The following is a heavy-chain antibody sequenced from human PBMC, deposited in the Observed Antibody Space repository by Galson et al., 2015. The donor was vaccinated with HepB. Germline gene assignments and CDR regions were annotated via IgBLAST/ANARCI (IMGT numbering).Heavy chain of an antibody. J-gene: IGHJ4*02. Sequence: SLRLSCAASGFTFSDYYMDWVRQAPGKGLEWVGRSRNKANSYTTEYAASVKGRFIVSRDDSKDSLYLQMNSLKTEDTAVYYCARAASSGYFAGGFWGQGTPVPGSS. CDR2: SRNKANSYTT. D-gene: IGHD3-22*01. CDR1: GFTFSDYY. CDR3: ARAASSGYFAGGF. V-gene: IGHV3-72*01.